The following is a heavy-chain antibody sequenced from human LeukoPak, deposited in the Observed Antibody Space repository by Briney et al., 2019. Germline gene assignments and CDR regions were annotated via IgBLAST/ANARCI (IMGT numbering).Heavy chain of an antibody. J-gene: IGHJ4*02. Sequence: PGVSLRLSCAASGFTFSSYAMHWVRQAPGKGLEWVAVISYDGSNKYYADSVKGRFTISRDNSKNTLYLQMNSLRAEDTAVYYCARDTRRIPGDYWGQGTLVTVSS. V-gene: IGHV3-30-3*01. CDR3: ARDTRRIPGDY. CDR2: ISYDGSNK. D-gene: IGHD1-14*01. CDR1: GFTFSSYA.